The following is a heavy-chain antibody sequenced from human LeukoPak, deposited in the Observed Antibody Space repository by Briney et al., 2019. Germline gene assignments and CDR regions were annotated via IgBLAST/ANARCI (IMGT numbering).Heavy chain of an antibody. V-gene: IGHV3-21*01. CDR1: GFTFSSYS. Sequence: GGSLRLSCAASGFTFSSYSMNWVRQAPGKGLEWVSSISSSSSYIYYADSVKGRFTISRDNAKNSLYLQMNSLRAEDTAVYYCASADWGDYPSGDYGMDVWGQGTTVTVSS. D-gene: IGHD4-17*01. J-gene: IGHJ6*02. CDR2: ISSSSSYI. CDR3: ASADWGDYPSGDYGMDV.